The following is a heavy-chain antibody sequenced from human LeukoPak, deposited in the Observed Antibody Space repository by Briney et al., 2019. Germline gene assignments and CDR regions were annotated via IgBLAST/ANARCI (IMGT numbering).Heavy chain of an antibody. CDR3: ARDRSVGSIAAAGDAFDI. J-gene: IGHJ3*02. D-gene: IGHD6-13*01. CDR1: GGTFSSYA. V-gene: IGHV1-69*06. Sequence: ASVKVSCKASGGTFSSYAISWVRQAPGQGLEWMGGIIPIFGTANYAQKFQGRVTITADKSTSTAYMELSSLRSEDTAVYYCARDRSVGSIAAAGDAFDIWGQGTMVTVSS. CDR2: IIPIFGTA.